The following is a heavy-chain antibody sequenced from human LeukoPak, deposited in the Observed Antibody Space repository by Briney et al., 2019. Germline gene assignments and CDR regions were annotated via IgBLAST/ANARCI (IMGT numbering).Heavy chain of an antibody. CDR1: GFTLSESW. CDR3: ARGRGSPDY. V-gene: IGHV3-7*01. D-gene: IGHD2-15*01. J-gene: IGHJ4*02. Sequence: PGGSLRLSCAASGFTLSESWMTWVRQAPGEGPEWVANINEDGSEKFYVDSVKGRFTIYRDNAQDSLSLQMNSLRPEDTAVYYCARGRGSPDYWGQGTLVTVSS. CDR2: INEDGSEK.